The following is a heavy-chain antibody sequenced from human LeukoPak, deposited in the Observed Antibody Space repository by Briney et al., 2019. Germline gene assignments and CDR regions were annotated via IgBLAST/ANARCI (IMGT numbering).Heavy chain of an antibody. V-gene: IGHV4-30-2*01. CDR3: ARDTCELRGWFDP. Sequence: SQTLSLTCTVSGGAISSGGYYWSWIRQPPGKGLEWIGYIYHNGSTYYNPSLKSRVTISVDRSKNQFSLKLSSVTAADTAVYYCARDTCELRGWFDPWGQGTQVTVSS. CDR1: GGAISSGGYY. CDR2: IYHNGST. D-gene: IGHD1-26*01. J-gene: IGHJ5*02.